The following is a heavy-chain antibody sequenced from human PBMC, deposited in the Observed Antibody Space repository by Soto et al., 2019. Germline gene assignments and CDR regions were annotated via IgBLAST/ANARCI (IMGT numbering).Heavy chain of an antibody. Sequence: SETLSLTCTVSGGSISSYYWSWIRQPPGKGLEWIGYIYYSGSTNYNPSLKSRVTISVDTSKNQFSLKLSSVTAADTAVCYCARVRMYSSGWCGGYFDYWGQGTLVTVSS. CDR1: GGSISSYY. J-gene: IGHJ4*02. D-gene: IGHD6-19*01. V-gene: IGHV4-59*01. CDR3: ARVRMYSSGWCGGYFDY. CDR2: IYYSGST.